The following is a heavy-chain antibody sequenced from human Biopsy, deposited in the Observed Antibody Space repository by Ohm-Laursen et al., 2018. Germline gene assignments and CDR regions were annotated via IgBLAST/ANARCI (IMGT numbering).Heavy chain of an antibody. CDR2: ISPSGATT. J-gene: IGHJ6*02. Sequence: GASVKVSCNASGNTFATYHIHWVRQAPGQGLEWMGVISPSGATTSFSQKFQGRITMTRGTSTGTVYMDLNSLGSEDTAVYYCARAGVGSDGTDSYYYGMDVWGPGTTVTVSS. V-gene: IGHV1-46*01. CDR1: GNTFATYH. CDR3: ARAGVGSDGTDSYYYGMDV. D-gene: IGHD5-24*01.